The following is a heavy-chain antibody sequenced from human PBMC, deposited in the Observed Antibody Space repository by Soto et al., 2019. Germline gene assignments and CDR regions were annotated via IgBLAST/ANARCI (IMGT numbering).Heavy chain of an antibody. CDR3: ARMMAASGTAFDY. J-gene: IGHJ4*02. CDR1: GYSFISSW. V-gene: IGHV5-51*01. CDR2: IYPGDSDT. D-gene: IGHD6-13*01. Sequence: GESLKISCQASGYSFISSWIGWVRQRPGKGLEWMGIIYPGDSDTRYSPSFQGQVTISADKSTSTAYLQWSSLKASDTATYYCARMMAASGTAFDYWCQGALVTVSS.